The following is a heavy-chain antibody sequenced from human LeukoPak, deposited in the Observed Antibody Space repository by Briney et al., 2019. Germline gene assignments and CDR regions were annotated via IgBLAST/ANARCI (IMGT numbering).Heavy chain of an antibody. CDR2: ISGSGGTT. V-gene: IGHV3-23*01. J-gene: IGHJ4*02. CDR3: AKFYYDFWSGYGYYFDY. D-gene: IGHD3-3*01. CDR1: GFSGFTFSSHA. Sequence: GGSLRLSCAASGFSGFTFSSHAMSWVRQAPGKGLEWVSAISGSGGTTYYADSVKGRFTISRDNSKNTLYLQMNSLRAEDTAVYYCAKFYYDFWSGYGYYFDYWGQGTLVTVSS.